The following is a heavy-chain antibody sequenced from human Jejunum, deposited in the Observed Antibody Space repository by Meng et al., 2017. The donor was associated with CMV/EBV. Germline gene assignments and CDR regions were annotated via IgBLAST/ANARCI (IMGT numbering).Heavy chain of an antibody. J-gene: IGHJ4*02. V-gene: IGHV3-11*01. CDR3: SRDGVSGSYSAD. D-gene: IGHD1-26*01. CDR2: ISSSGSNK. Sequence: SCAASGFTFRNHYMSWIRHAPGKGLEWIAYISSSGSNKDYADSVKGRFTISRDNAKSSLFLQLNSLRAEDTAVYYCSRDGVSGSYSADWGQGTLVTVSS. CDR1: GFTFRNHY.